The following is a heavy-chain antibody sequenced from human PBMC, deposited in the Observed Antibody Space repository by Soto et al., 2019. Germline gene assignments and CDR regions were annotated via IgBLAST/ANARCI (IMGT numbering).Heavy chain of an antibody. CDR2: IIPIFGTA. J-gene: IGHJ6*02. V-gene: IGHV1-69*13. CDR1: GGTFSSYA. CDR3: ARDNGSGSYYRPCYYYYGMDV. D-gene: IGHD3-10*01. Sequence: GASVKVSCKASGGTFSSYAISWVRQAPGQGPEWMGGIIPIFGTANYAQKFQGRVTITADESTSTAYMELSSLRSEDTAVYYCARDNGSGSYYRPCYYYYGMDVWGQGTTVTVSS.